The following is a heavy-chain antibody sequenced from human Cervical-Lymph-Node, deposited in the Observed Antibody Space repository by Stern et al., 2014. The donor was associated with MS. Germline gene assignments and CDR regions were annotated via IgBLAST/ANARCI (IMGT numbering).Heavy chain of an antibody. CDR2: IYPADSDT. CDR1: GYTFSNFW. D-gene: IGHD3-22*01. V-gene: IGHV5-51*01. Sequence: VQLVESGAEVKKPGESLKISCRTSGYTFSNFWIGWVRQMPGKGLEWMGGIYPADSDTTYSPSFQGQVTISADESISTAYLQWRSLKASDTAMYYCVRRRDSAGYDTFDIWGQGTMLIVSS. J-gene: IGHJ3*02. CDR3: VRRRDSAGYDTFDI.